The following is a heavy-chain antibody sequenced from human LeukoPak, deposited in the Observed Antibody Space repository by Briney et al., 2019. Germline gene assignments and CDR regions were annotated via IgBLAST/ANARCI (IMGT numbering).Heavy chain of an antibody. D-gene: IGHD3-10*01. CDR1: GGSISSGGYS. V-gene: IGHV4-30-4*07. J-gene: IGHJ5*02. Sequence: SETLSLTCAVPGGSISSGGYSWSWIRQPPGKGVEWVGYIYHSGSTYYNPSLKSRVTISVDTSKNQLSLKLSSVTAADTAVYYCARESNYYGSGTGWFDPWGQGTLVTVSS. CDR3: ARESNYYGSGTGWFDP. CDR2: IYHSGST.